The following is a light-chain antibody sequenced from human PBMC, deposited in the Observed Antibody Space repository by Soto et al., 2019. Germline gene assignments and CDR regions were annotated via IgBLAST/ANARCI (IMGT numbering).Light chain of an antibody. CDR3: QQYGSSGT. CDR1: QSLNNY. V-gene: IGKV3-20*01. J-gene: IGKJ1*01. CDR2: GAS. Sequence: TQSPSTLSASVGDRVTITCRASQSLNNYLAWYQQKPGQAPRLLIYGASNRATGIPDRFSGSGSGTDFTLTISRLQPEDFAVYYCQQYGSSGTFGQGTKVDIK.